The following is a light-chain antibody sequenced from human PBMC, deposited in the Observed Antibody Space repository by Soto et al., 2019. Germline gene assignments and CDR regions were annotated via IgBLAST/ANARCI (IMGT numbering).Light chain of an antibody. Sequence: IVLTQSPCTLSLSPGERATLSCRASQSVSSSYLAWYQQKPGQAPRLLIYGASSRDTGIPDRFSGSGSGTDVTLTISRLEPEDFAMNYCQQYGSSPTWTFGQGTKVEIK. CDR3: QQYGSSPTWT. CDR2: GAS. CDR1: QSVSSSY. V-gene: IGKV3-20*01. J-gene: IGKJ1*01.